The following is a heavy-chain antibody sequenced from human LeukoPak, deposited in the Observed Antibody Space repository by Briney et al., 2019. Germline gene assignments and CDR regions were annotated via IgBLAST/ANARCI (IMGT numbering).Heavy chain of an antibody. CDR3: AKDWAGGKPYYFDY. D-gene: IGHD3-16*01. V-gene: IGHV3-23*01. Sequence: PGGSLRLPCAASGFTFSSYAMSWVRRAPGKGLEWVSAISGSGGSTYYADSVKGRFTISRDNSKNTLYLQMNSLRAEDTAVYYCAKDWAGGKPYYFDYWGQGTLVTVSS. J-gene: IGHJ4*02. CDR1: GFTFSSYA. CDR2: ISGSGGST.